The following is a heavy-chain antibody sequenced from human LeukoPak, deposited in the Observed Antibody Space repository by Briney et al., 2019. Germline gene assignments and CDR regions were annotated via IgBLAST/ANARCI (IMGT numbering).Heavy chain of an antibody. V-gene: IGHV3-23*01. Sequence: GGSLRLSCAASGFTFSSYAMSGVRQAPGKGLGWVSVMSASGGSTYYAESVRGPFTISIDNSRYMLYLQMNSLRAEDTAVYYCPKGKHAAAGINWFDPSGQGILFTVSS. CDR2: MSASGGST. J-gene: IGHJ5*02. CDR1: GFTFSSYA. CDR3: PKGKHAAAGINWFDP. D-gene: IGHD6-13*01.